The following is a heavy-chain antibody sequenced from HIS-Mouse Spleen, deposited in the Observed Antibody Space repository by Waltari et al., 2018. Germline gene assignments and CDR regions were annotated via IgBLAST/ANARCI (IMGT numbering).Heavy chain of an antibody. D-gene: IGHD6-19*01. J-gene: IGHJ4*02. V-gene: IGHV2-70*15. Sequence: QVTLRESGPALVKPTQTLTLTCNFSGFSLSTLGMCVSWIRPPPGKALEWLARIDWDDDKYYSTTLKTRLTISKVTSKNQVVLTMTNMDPVDTATYYCARIAEGYSSGWYAFDYWGQGTLVTVSS. CDR1: GFSLSTLGMC. CDR3: ARIAEGYSSGWYAFDY. CDR2: IDWDDDK.